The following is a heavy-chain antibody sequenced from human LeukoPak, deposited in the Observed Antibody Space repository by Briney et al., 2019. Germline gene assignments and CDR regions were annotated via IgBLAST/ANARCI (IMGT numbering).Heavy chain of an antibody. V-gene: IGHV3-30*04. D-gene: IGHD3-10*01. CDR2: ISYDGSNK. CDR1: GFTFSSYA. CDR3: ARGAGSGSYTFDY. J-gene: IGHJ4*02. Sequence: GGSLRLSRAASGFTFSSYAMHWVRQAPGKGLEWVAVISYDGSNKYYADSVKGRFTISRDNSKNTLYLQMNSLRAEDTAVYYCARGAGSGSYTFDYWGQGTLVTVSS.